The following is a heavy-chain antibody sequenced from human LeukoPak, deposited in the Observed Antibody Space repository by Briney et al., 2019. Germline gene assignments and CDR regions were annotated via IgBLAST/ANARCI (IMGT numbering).Heavy chain of an antibody. CDR1: GGSISSYY. D-gene: IGHD6-13*01. J-gene: IGHJ5*02. CDR2: IYYSGST. Sequence: PSETLSLTCTVSGGSISSYYWSWIRQPPGKGLEWIGYIYYSGSTNYNPSLKSRVTISVDTSKNQFSLKLSSVTAADTAVYYCARRNIAKSYNWFDPWGQGTLVTVSS. CDR3: ARRNIAKSYNWFDP. V-gene: IGHV4-59*08.